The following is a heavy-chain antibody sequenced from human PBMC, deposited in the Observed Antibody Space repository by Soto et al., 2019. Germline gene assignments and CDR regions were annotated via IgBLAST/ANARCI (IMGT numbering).Heavy chain of an antibody. Sequence: GGSLRLSCAASGFTFSSYAMSWVRQAPGKGLEWVSAISGSGGSTYYADSVKGRFTISRDNSKNTLYLQMNSLRAEDTAVYYCAQDQGPGIAAAGTYGMDVWGQGTTVTVSS. CDR3: AQDQGPGIAAAGTYGMDV. J-gene: IGHJ6*02. CDR1: GFTFSSYA. D-gene: IGHD6-13*01. V-gene: IGHV3-23*01. CDR2: ISGSGGST.